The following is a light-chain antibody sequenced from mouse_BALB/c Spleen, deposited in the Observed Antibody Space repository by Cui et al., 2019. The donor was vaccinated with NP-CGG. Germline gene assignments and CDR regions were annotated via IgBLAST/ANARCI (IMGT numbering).Light chain of an antibody. CDR1: TGTVTTSNY. V-gene: IGLV1*01. CDR2: GTN. CDR3: ALWYSNHWV. J-gene: IGLJ1*01. Sequence: QPFLTPVSALPTSPGQPVTLTCRSSTGTVTTSNYANWVQEKPDHLFTGLIGGTNNRAPGVPARFSGSLIGDKAALTITGAQTEDEAIYFCALWYSNHWVFGGGTKLTVL.